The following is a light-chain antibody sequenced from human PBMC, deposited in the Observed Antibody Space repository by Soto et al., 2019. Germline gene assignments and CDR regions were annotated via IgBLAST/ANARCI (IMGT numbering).Light chain of an antibody. CDR3: SAYAGSNNYV. V-gene: IGLV2-8*01. J-gene: IGLJ1*01. CDR1: SSEVGGYNY. Sequence: QSALTQPPSASGSPGQSVTISCTGTSSEVGGYNYVSWYQQHPGKAPKLMIYEVSKRPSGVPDRFSVSKSGTTASLTVSGLQAEDEADYYCSAYAGSNNYVFGTGTKLTVL. CDR2: EVS.